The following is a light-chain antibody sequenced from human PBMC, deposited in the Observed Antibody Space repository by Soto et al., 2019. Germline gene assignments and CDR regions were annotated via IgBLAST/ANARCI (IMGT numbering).Light chain of an antibody. CDR1: SSNIGAGYD. J-gene: IGLJ1*01. V-gene: IGLV1-40*01. CDR2: GNS. CDR3: QSYDSSLSGLV. Sequence: VLTQPPSVSGAPGQRVTISCTGSSSNIGAGYDVHWYQQLPGTAPKLLIYGNSNRPSGVPDRFSGSKSGTSASLAITGLQAEDEADYYCQSYDSSLSGLVFGTGTKLTVL.